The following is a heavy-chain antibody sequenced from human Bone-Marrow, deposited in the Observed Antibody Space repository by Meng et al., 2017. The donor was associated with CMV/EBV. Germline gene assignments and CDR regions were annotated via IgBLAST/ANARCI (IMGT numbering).Heavy chain of an antibody. CDR1: GFTFDDYT. D-gene: IGHD3-22*01. CDR3: AREFGGYSPYYYYGMDV. Sequence: GESLKISCAASGFTFDDYTMHWVRQVPGKGLDWVSLITWDGGSTSYADSVKGRFTISRDNSKNSLYLQMNSLRTEDTALYYCAREFGGYSPYYYYGMDVWGQGTTVTVSS. V-gene: IGHV3-43*01. CDR2: ITWDGGST. J-gene: IGHJ6*02.